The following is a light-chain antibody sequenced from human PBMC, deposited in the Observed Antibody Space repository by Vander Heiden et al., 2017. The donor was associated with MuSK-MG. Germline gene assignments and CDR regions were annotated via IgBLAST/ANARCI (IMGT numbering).Light chain of an antibody. CDR3: QESDSTAPT. CDR2: AAS. J-gene: IGKJ1*01. Sequence: DIQMTQSPSSLSASVGDRVTITCRASQSIASYFNWYQQKPGKAPKLLIYAASSLQSGVPSRFSGSASGTDFTLTISSLHPEDFTTSYCQESDSTAPTFHQGTKAEI. V-gene: IGKV1-39*01. CDR1: QSIASY.